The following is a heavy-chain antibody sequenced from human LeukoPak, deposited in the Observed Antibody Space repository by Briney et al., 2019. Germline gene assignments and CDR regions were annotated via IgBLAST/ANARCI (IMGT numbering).Heavy chain of an antibody. CDR3: ARGVAVADLKVSDRHYYYYYYMDV. V-gene: IGHV1-69*13. CDR1: GGTFSSYA. Sequence: ASVKVSCKASGGTFSSYAISWVRQAPGQGLEWMGGIIPIFGTANYAQKFQGRVTITADESTSTAYMELSSLRSEDTAVYYCARGVAVADLKVSDRHYYYYYYMDVWGKGTTVTVSS. CDR2: IIPIFGTA. J-gene: IGHJ6*03. D-gene: IGHD6-19*01.